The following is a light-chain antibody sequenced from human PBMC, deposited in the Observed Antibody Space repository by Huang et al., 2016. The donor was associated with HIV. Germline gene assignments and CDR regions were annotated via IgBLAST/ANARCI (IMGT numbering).Light chain of an antibody. Sequence: EIVMTQSPGTLSVAPGERATLSCRASQNINTNLAWFQQKPGQAPRLLIYAASTRTADFPARFSGSGSRTDFTLTISSLQSEDIAVYYCQQYNDWPRSFGQGTKVEI. V-gene: IGKV3-15*01. CDR1: QNINTN. J-gene: IGKJ1*01. CDR3: QQYNDWPRS. CDR2: AAS.